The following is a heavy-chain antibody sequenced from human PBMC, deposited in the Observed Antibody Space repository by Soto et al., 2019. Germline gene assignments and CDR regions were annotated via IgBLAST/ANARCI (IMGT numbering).Heavy chain of an antibody. V-gene: IGHV4-59*01. D-gene: IGHD3-3*01. CDR3: ARGHLWLEY. CDR1: GVSTSGFY. Sequence: PSETLSLTCAVSGVSTSGFYWSWIRQPPGKGLEYLGYIYYSGSTYYNPSLKSRVTVSLDSSKNQFSLKLTSVTAADTAIYYCARGHLWLEYWGQGTLVTVSS. CDR2: IYYSGST. J-gene: IGHJ4*02.